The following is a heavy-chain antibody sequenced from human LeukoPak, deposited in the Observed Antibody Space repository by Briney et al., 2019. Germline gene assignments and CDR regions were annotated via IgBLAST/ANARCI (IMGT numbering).Heavy chain of an antibody. Sequence: SETLSLTCTVSGGSVNSYYWSWIRQPPGKGLEWIGYIYYSGSTNYNPSLKSRVTISVDTSKNQFSLKLSSVTAADTAVYYCARDLRYQPSNYYYYYMDVWGKGTTVTVSS. CDR3: ARDLRYQPSNYYYYYMDV. D-gene: IGHD2-2*01. CDR1: GGSVNSYY. J-gene: IGHJ6*03. CDR2: IYYSGST. V-gene: IGHV4-59*02.